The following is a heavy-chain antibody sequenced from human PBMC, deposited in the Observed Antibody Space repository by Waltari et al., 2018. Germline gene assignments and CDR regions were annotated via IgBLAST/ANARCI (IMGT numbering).Heavy chain of an antibody. CDR3: AGGPRGGGSSRLKDDY. CDR2: INYSGGT. J-gene: IGHJ4*02. D-gene: IGHD6-13*01. Sequence: QLQLQESGPGLVKPSETLSLTCTVSGGSISSSSYYWGWIRQPPGKGLEWIGSINYSGGTPNNPPPKRRGTISVETSKTQFSLKLRSVTGADTAVYYWAGGPRGGGSSRLKDDYWGQGTLVTVSS. V-gene: IGHV4-39*07. CDR1: GGSISSSSYY.